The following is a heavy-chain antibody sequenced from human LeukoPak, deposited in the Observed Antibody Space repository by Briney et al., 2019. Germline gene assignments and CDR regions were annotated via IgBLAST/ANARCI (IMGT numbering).Heavy chain of an antibody. CDR2: ISAYNGNT. J-gene: IGHJ4*02. V-gene: IGHV1-18*01. D-gene: IGHD4-23*01. CDR3: ARVKEATTGVSPDYFDY. Sequence: ASVKVSCKASGYTFASYCISWVRRAPGQGLEWMAWISAYNGNTNYAQKLQGRVTMTTDTSTSTAYMELRSLRADDTAVYYCARVKEATTGVSPDYFDYWGQGTLVTVSS. CDR1: GYTFASYC.